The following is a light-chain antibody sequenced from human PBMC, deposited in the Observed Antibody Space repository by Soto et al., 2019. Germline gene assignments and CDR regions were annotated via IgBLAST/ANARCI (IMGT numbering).Light chain of an antibody. CDR1: QSVSSIY. V-gene: IGKV3-20*01. CDR2: GAS. CDR3: QQYGSKPIT. Sequence: ENVLMQSPGTLSLSPGERSTLSCMAIQSVSSIYLAWYQQKPGKAPRLLIYGASSRASGIPERFSGVGSGTDFTLTISRLEPEDFEVYYCQQYGSKPITFGQGTRLEIK. J-gene: IGKJ5*01.